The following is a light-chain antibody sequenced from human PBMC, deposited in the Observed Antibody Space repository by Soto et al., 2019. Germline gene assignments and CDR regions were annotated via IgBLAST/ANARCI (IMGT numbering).Light chain of an antibody. Sequence: NFMLTQPHSVSESPGKTVTLSCTRSSGNIAFNYVQWYQQRPGSAPTIVIYEDQKRPSGVPDRFSGSIVSSSNSASLTISGLKNEDEADYYCQTYDGTNWVFGGGTKVTVL. CDR1: SGNIAFNY. J-gene: IGLJ3*02. CDR2: EDQ. CDR3: QTYDGTNWV. V-gene: IGLV6-57*03.